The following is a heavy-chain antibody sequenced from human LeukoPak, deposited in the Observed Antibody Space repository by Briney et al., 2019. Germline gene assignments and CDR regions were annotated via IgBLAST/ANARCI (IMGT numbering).Heavy chain of an antibody. CDR2: IYPGDSNT. V-gene: IGHV5-51*01. Sequence: AGESLKISCKGSGYSFTSYWIAWVRQMPGKGLEWMGIIYPGDSNTRYSPSFLGQVTISADKSISTAYLQWSSLEASDTAMYYCARQRTSDFWGDSSGYYFDYWGQGTLVTVSS. CDR1: GYSFTSYW. CDR3: ARQRTSDFWGDSSGYYFDY. D-gene: IGHD3-3*01. J-gene: IGHJ4*02.